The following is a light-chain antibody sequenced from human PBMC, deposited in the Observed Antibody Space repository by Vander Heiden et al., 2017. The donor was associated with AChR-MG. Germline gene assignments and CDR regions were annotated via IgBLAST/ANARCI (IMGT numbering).Light chain of an antibody. Sequence: SALPQPASVSGSPGQSITNSCTGTSSDVGYYNYVSWYQQHPGEAPKLLIYDVTYRPSGVSNRFSGSKSGDTAALTISGLQAEDEADYYCTSYTSSSTYVFGTGTKVSVL. CDR2: DVT. V-gene: IGLV2-14*03. CDR1: SSDVGYYNY. J-gene: IGLJ1*01. CDR3: TSYTSSSTYV.